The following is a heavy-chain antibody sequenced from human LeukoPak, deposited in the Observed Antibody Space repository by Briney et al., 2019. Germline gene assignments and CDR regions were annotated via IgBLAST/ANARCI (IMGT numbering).Heavy chain of an antibody. J-gene: IGHJ4*02. Sequence: SEPLSLTCVVYGGSFSGYYWSWIRQPPGKGLEWIGEINRSGSTNYNPSLKSRVTISVDTSKNQFSLNLTSVTAADTAVYYCARGRLARSPYFDYWGQGTLVTVSS. CDR3: ARGRLARSPYFDY. V-gene: IGHV4-34*01. D-gene: IGHD6-19*01. CDR2: INRSGST. CDR1: GGSFSGYY.